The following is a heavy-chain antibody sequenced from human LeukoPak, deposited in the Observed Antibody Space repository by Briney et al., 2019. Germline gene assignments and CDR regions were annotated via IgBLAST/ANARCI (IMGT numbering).Heavy chain of an antibody. CDR1: GGSISSGGYY. J-gene: IGHJ4*02. CDR3: ASHYDSSGSYYFDY. Sequence: PSETLSLTCTVSGGSISSGGYYWSWIRQPPGKGLEWIGYIYYSGSTNYNPSLKSRVTISVDTSKNQFSLKLSSVTAADTAVYYCASHYDSSGSYYFDYWGQGTLVTVSS. V-gene: IGHV4-61*08. CDR2: IYYSGST. D-gene: IGHD3-22*01.